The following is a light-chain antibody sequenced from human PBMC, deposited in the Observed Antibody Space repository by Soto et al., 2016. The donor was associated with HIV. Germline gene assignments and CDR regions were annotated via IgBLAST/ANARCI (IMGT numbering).Light chain of an antibody. Sequence: SYVLTQPPSLSVAPRKTARITCGGDNIGSESVHWYQQKSGQAPVVVVHDDRYRPSGIPERFSGSNSGNTATLTISRVEAGDEADYSCQVWDSSSDHVVFGGGTRLTVL. CDR3: QVWDSSSDHVV. V-gene: IGLV3-21*03. CDR2: DDR. J-gene: IGLJ2*01. CDR1: NIGSES.